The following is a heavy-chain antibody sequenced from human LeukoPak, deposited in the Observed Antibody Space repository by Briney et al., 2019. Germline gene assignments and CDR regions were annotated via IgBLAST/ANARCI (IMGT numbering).Heavy chain of an antibody. J-gene: IGHJ2*01. CDR2: ITGSGGST. Sequence: PGGSLRLSCTASGVTFSSHAMSWVRQAPGKGPQWVSGITGSGGSTYYAESVKGRFTTSRDNSKNTLYLQMNSLRAEDTAVYYCAKATPYYDYVWGIHWYFDLWGRGTLVTVS. D-gene: IGHD3-16*01. V-gene: IGHV3-23*01. CDR3: AKATPYYDYVWGIHWYFDL. CDR1: GVTFSSHA.